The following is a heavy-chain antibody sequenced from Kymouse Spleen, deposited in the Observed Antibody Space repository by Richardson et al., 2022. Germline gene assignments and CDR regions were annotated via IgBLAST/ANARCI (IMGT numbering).Heavy chain of an antibody. D-gene: IGHD3-9*01. V-gene: IGHV4-31*03. CDR3: ARDPARITIF*LVILTT. CDR1: GGSISSGGYY. J-gene: IGHJ4*02. Sequence: QVQLQESGPGLVKPSQTLSLTCTVSGGSISSGGYYWSWIRQHPGKGLEWIGYIYYSGSTYYNPSLKSRVTISVDTSKNQFSLKLSSVTAADTAVYYCARDPARITIF*LVILTTGAREPWSPSPQ. CDR2: IYYSGST.